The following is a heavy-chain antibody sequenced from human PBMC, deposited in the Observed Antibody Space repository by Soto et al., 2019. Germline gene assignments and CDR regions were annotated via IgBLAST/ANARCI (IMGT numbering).Heavy chain of an antibody. Sequence: GESLKISCNGSGYTFTDYCIGLVRQLPGKGLDWMWIIYPCDSDTIYSPSFQCHVTITVDKSTSTAYLQWNTLKASDTAMYSCARHISNFRYYHYAMDVCGQGTTVTVSS. CDR3: ARHISNFRYYHYAMDV. CDR1: GYTFTDYC. V-gene: IGHV5-51*01. D-gene: IGHD3-9*01. J-gene: IGHJ6*02. CDR2: IYPCDSDT.